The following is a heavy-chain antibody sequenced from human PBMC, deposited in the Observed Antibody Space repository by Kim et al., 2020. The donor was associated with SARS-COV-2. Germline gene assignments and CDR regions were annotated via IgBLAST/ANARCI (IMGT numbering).Heavy chain of an antibody. J-gene: IGHJ5*02. CDR2: IYHSGST. CDR3: ARVLGFGELSPLGWFDP. D-gene: IGHD3-10*01. Sequence: SETLSLTCAVSGGSISSSNWWSWVRQPPGKGLEWIGEIYHSGSTNYNPFLKSRVTISLDKSKNQFSLKLSSVTAADTAVYYCARVLGFGELSPLGWFDPWGQGTLVTVSS. V-gene: IGHV4-4*02. CDR1: GGSISSSNW.